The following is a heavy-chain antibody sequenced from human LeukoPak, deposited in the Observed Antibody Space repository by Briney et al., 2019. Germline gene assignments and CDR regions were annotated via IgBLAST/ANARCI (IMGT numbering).Heavy chain of an antibody. Sequence: ASVKVSCKASGYTFTSYGISWVRQAPGQGLEWMGWISAYNGNTNYAQKLQGRVTMTTDTSTSTAYMGLRSLRSDDTAVYYCARDRGQYYGSGRSPYFDYWGQGTLVTVSS. CDR2: ISAYNGNT. CDR1: GYTFTSYG. J-gene: IGHJ4*02. V-gene: IGHV1-18*01. D-gene: IGHD3-10*01. CDR3: ARDRGQYYGSGRSPYFDY.